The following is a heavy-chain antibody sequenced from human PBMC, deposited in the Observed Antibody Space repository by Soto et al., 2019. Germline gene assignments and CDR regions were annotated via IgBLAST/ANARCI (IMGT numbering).Heavy chain of an antibody. J-gene: IGHJ6*02. D-gene: IGHD3-16*01. CDR1: GGSISSGDYY. CDR3: ARARSTPRRGRSAHYGMDV. CDR2: IYYSGST. V-gene: IGHV4-30-4*01. Sequence: QVQLQESGPGLVKHSQTLSLTCTVSGGSISSGDYYWSWIRQPPGKGLEWIGYIYYSGSTYYNPSLKSRVTISVDTSKNQFSLKLSSVTAADTDVYYCARARSTPRRGRSAHYGMDVWGQGTTVTVSS.